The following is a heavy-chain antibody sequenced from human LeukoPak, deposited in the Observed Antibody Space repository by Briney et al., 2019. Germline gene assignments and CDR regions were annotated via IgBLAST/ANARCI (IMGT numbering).Heavy chain of an antibody. CDR2: ISGSGGST. Sequence: GGSLRLSCAASGSTFSSYGMSWVRQAPGKGLEWVSAISGSGGSTYYADSVKGRFTISRDNSKNTLYLQMNSLRAEVTAVYYCARDHGYSSSSDYMDVWGKGTTVTVSS. D-gene: IGHD6-6*01. CDR3: ARDHGYSSSSDYMDV. CDR1: GSTFSSYG. V-gene: IGHV3-23*01. J-gene: IGHJ6*03.